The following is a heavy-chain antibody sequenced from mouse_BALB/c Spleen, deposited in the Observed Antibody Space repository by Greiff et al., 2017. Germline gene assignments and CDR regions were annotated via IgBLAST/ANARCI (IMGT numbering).Heavy chain of an antibody. J-gene: IGHJ4*01. D-gene: IGHD2-12*01. V-gene: IGHV5-12-2*01. CDR2: ISNGGGST. CDR3: ALVDYYAMDY. Sequence: DVQLVESGGGLVQPGGSLKLSCAASGFTFSSYTMSWVRQTPEKRLEWVAYISNGGGSTYYPDTVKGRFTISRDNAKNTLYLQMSSLKSEDTAMYYCALVDYYAMDYWGQGTSVTVSS. CDR1: GFTFSSYT.